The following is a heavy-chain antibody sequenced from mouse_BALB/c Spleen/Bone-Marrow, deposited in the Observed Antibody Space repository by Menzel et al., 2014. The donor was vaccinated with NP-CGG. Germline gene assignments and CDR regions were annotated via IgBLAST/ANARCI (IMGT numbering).Heavy chain of an antibody. CDR3: ARQGYYGKGDY. CDR1: GFDFSRYW. D-gene: IGHD2-1*01. Sequence: EVQGVESGGGLVQPGGSLKLSCAASGFDFSRYWMSWVRQAPGKGLEWIGEINPDSSTINYAPSLKDKFIISRDNAKNTLYLQMSKVRSEDTALYYCARQGYYGKGDYWGQGTTLTVSS. V-gene: IGHV4-1*02. J-gene: IGHJ2*01. CDR2: INPDSSTI.